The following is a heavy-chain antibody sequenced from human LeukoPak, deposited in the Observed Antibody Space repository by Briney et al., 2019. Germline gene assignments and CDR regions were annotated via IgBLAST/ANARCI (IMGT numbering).Heavy chain of an antibody. J-gene: IGHJ5*02. Sequence: GGSLRLSCAASGFTFSSYWMSWVRQAPGKGREWVANIKQDGSEKYYVDSVEGRFTISRDNAKNSLYLQMNSLRAEDTAVYYCARDPTPYSYGYGGTEGPWGQGTLVTVSS. CDR3: ARDPTPYSYGYGGTEGP. CDR1: GFTFSSYW. CDR2: IKQDGSEK. D-gene: IGHD5-18*01. V-gene: IGHV3-7*01.